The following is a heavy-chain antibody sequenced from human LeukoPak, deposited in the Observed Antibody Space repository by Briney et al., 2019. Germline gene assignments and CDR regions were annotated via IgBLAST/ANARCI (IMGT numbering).Heavy chain of an antibody. V-gene: IGHV3-30*02. CDR2: IRYDGSNK. D-gene: IGHD3-10*01. CDR3: AKEKHPYGSGSYYFDY. J-gene: IGHJ4*02. Sequence: GGSLRLSCAASAFTFSSYGMHWVCQAPGKGLEWVAFIRYDGSNKYYADSVKGRFTISRDNSKNTLYLQMNSLRAEDTAVYYCAKEKHPYGSGSYYFDYWGQGTLVTVSS. CDR1: AFTFSSYG.